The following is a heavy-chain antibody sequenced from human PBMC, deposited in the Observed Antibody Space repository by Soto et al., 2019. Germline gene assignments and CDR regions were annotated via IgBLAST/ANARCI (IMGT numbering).Heavy chain of an antibody. Sequence: PSETLSLTCTVSGGSISSYYWSWIRQPPGKGLEWIGYIYYSGSTNYNPSLKSRVTISVDTSKNQFSLKLSSVTAADTAVYYCARVLTYSGLDRTMDYWGKGTLVTVSS. CDR3: ARVLTYSGLDRTMDY. V-gene: IGHV4-59*01. CDR1: GGSISSYY. J-gene: IGHJ4*02. D-gene: IGHD1-26*01. CDR2: IYYSGST.